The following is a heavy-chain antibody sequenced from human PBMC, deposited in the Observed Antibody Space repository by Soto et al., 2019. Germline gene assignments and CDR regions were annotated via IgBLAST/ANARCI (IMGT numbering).Heavy chain of an antibody. D-gene: IGHD2-21*02. CDR3: ARGYLVLAYCGGDCYPSDAFDI. Sequence: GASVKVSCKASGYTFTSYGISWVRQAPGQGLEWMGWISAYNGNTNYAQKLQGRVTMTTDTSTSTAYMELRSLRSDDTAVYYCARGYLVLAYCGGDCYPSDAFDIWGQGTMVTVSS. CDR2: ISAYNGNT. CDR1: GYTFTSYG. J-gene: IGHJ3*02. V-gene: IGHV1-18*01.